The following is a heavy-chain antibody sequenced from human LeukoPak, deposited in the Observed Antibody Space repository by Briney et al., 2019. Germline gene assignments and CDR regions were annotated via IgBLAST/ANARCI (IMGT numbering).Heavy chain of an antibody. CDR3: ARDNAHGPYCSSTSCYVEHYGMDV. V-gene: IGHV4-34*01. D-gene: IGHD2-2*01. CDR2: INHSGRT. J-gene: IGHJ6*02. Sequence: SETLSPTCAVYGGSFSGYYWSWIRQPPGKGLEWIGEINHSGRTNYNPSLKSRVTISVDTSKNQFSLKLSSVTDADTAVYYCARDNAHGPYCSSTSCYVEHYGMDVWGQGTTVTVSS. CDR1: GGSFSGYY.